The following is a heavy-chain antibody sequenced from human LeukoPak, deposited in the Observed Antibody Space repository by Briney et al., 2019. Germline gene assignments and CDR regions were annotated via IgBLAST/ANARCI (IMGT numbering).Heavy chain of an antibody. D-gene: IGHD6-13*01. V-gene: IGHV1-2*02. CDR2: INPNSGGT. Sequence: ASVTVSCTASGYTFTGYYIHWVRQAPGQGLEWMGWINPNSGGTNYAQKFQGRVTMTRDTSISTAYMEVSRVRYDDTAVYYCARAGSSSRWVNDFWGQGTLVTVSS. J-gene: IGHJ4*02. CDR3: ARAGSSSRWVNDF. CDR1: GYTFTGYY.